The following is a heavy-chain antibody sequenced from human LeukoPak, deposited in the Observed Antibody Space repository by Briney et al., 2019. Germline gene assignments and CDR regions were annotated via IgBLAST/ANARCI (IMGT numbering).Heavy chain of an antibody. J-gene: IGHJ4*02. CDR1: GFTFSNAW. CDR2: IKSKTDGGTT. Sequence: GGSLRLSCAASGFTFSNAWMSWVRQAPGKGLEWVGRIKSKTDGGTTDYAAPVKGRFTISRDDSKNTLYLQMNSLKTEDTAVYYCTTDPDLGQSSPIDYWGQGTLVTVSS. D-gene: IGHD3-10*01. V-gene: IGHV3-15*01. CDR3: TTDPDLGQSSPIDY.